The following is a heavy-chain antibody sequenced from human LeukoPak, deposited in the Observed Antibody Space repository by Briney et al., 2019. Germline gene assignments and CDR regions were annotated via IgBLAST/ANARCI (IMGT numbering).Heavy chain of an antibody. D-gene: IGHD6-6*01. J-gene: IGHJ4*02. CDR1: GGSISSSSYY. V-gene: IGHV4-39*07. CDR3: ARAIGQPGRPLPFDY. Sequence: PSETLSLTCTVSGGSISSSSYYWGWIRQPPGKGLEWIGSIYYSGSTYYNPSLKSRVTISVDTSKNQFSLKLSSVTAADTAVYYCARAIGQPGRPLPFDYWGQGTLVTVSS. CDR2: IYYSGST.